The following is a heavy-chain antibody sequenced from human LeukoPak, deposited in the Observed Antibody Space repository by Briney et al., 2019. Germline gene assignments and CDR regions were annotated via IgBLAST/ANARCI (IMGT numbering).Heavy chain of an antibody. J-gene: IGHJ4*02. CDR2: INAGNGNT. D-gene: IGHD3-22*01. Sequence: ASVKVSCKASGYTFTSYAMHWVRQAPGQRLEWMGWINAGNGNTKYSQKFQGRVTITRDTSASTAYMELSSLRSEDTAVYYCANVYYDSSGLTGEFDYWGQGTLVTVSS. CDR3: ANVYYDSSGLTGEFDY. V-gene: IGHV1-3*01. CDR1: GYTFTSYA.